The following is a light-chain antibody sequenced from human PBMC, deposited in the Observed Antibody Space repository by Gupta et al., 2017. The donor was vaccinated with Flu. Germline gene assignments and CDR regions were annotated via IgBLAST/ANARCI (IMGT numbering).Light chain of an antibody. V-gene: IGKV2-30*01. CDR2: LVS. CDR1: HSFVYSDGNTV. CDR3: MQGAHWPRA. Sequence: VVRTHSPLSLPVALGQPASISCRSGHSFVYSDGNTVLHWFQQTPCQSPRRLIYLVSHRDSGVPDRFSGSGSGTDFTLKISRVDAEDVGVYCCMQGAHWPRAFGEGTKVEIK. J-gene: IGKJ4*02.